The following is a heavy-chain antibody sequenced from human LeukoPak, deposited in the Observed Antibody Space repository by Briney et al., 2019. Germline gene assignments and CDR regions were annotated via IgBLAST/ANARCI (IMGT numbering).Heavy chain of an antibody. V-gene: IGHV3-23*01. CDR3: AKRGVVIRVILVGFHKEAYYFDS. J-gene: IGHJ4*02. CDR2: ISGSGGST. Sequence: GGSLRLSCAVSGITLSNYGMSWVRQAPGKGLEWVAGISGSGGSTNYADSVKGRFTISRDNPKNTLFLQMNSLRAKDTAVYFCAKRGVVIRVILVGFHKEAYYFDSWGQGALVTVSS. CDR1: GITLSNYG. D-gene: IGHD3-22*01.